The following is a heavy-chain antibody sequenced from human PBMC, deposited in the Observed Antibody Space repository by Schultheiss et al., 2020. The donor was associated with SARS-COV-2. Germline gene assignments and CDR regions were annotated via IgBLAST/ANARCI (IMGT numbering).Heavy chain of an antibody. Sequence: SGPTLVKPTQTLTLTCTFSGFSLSTSGVGVGWIRQPPGKALEWLALIYWDDDKRYSPSLKSRLTITKDTSKNQVVLTMTNMDPVDTATYYCARINYYDSSGYYGFAFDIWGQGTMVTVSS. CDR2: IYWDDDK. J-gene: IGHJ3*02. D-gene: IGHD3-22*01. CDR1: GFSLSTSGVG. CDR3: ARINYYDSSGYYGFAFDI. V-gene: IGHV2-5*02.